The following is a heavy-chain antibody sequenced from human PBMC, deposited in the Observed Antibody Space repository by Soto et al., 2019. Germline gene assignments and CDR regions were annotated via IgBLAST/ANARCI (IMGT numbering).Heavy chain of an antibody. V-gene: IGHV1-2*02. CDR3: ARARVDYSSFHYGMDV. CDR2: INPNSGST. J-gene: IGHJ6*02. CDR1: VYTFTGYY. D-gene: IGHD6-19*01. Sequence: ASVKVSCKASVYTFTGYYIHWVRQAAGQGLEWMGWINPNSGSTNSPPNFRDRVTMTTDTSINTAYMELSRPTSDDTDVYYCARARVDYSSFHYGMDVWGQGTTVTVSS.